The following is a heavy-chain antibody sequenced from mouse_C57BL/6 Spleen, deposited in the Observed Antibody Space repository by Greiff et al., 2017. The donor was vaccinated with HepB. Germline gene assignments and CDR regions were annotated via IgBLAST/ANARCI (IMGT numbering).Heavy chain of an antibody. CDR2: INPNNGGT. Sequence: EVQLQQSGPELVKPGASVKISCKASGYTFTDYYMNWVKQSHGKSLEWIGDINPNNGGTSYNQKFKGKATLTVDKSSSTAYMELRSLPSEDSAVYYCARTLFDYWGQGTTLTVSS. J-gene: IGHJ2*01. CDR3: ARTLFDY. V-gene: IGHV1-26*01. CDR1: GYTFTDYY.